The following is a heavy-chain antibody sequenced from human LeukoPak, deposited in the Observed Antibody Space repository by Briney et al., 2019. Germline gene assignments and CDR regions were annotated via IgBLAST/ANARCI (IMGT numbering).Heavy chain of an antibody. D-gene: IGHD3-16*02. CDR3: ARQGGYVWGSYRYTLPFDY. CDR2: IYPGDSDT. Sequence: NTGESLKISCKGSGYSFTSYWIGWVRQMPGKGLEWMGIIYPGDSDTRYSPSFQGQVTISADKSISTAYLQWSSLKASDTAMYYCARQGGYVWGSYRYTLPFDYWGQGTLVTVSS. V-gene: IGHV5-51*01. J-gene: IGHJ4*02. CDR1: GYSFTSYW.